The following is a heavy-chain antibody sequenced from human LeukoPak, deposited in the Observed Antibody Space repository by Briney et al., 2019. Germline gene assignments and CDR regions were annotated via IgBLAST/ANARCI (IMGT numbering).Heavy chain of an antibody. D-gene: IGHD3-10*01. CDR3: AKTYGSGSRLHYYGMDV. CDR1: GFTFSSYG. Sequence: PGGSLRLSCAASGFTFSSYGMHWVRQAPGKGLEWVAVISYDGSNKYYADSVKGRFTISRDNSKNTLYLQMNSLRAEDTAVYYCAKTYGSGSRLHYYGMDVWGQGTTVTVSS. CDR2: ISYDGSNK. J-gene: IGHJ6*02. V-gene: IGHV3-30*18.